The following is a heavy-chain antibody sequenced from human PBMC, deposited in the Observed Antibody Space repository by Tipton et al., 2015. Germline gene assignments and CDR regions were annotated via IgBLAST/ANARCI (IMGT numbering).Heavy chain of an antibody. V-gene: IGHV3-30*18. CDR1: GFAFSGYK. D-gene: IGHD6-25*01. J-gene: IGHJ1*01. CDR3: AKTNMAAAYDS. CDR2: ISYDGSQK. Sequence: SLRLSCATSGFAFSGYKMHWVRQPPGKGLEWVGDISYDGSQKHYGDSVKGRFTISRDNSKSILYLHMSSLRPDDTALYFCAKTNMAAAYDSWGQGTLVTVSS.